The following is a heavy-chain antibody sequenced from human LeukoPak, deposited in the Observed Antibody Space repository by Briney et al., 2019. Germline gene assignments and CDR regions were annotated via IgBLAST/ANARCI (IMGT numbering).Heavy chain of an antibody. CDR1: GGTFSSYA. D-gene: IGHD2-2*01. Sequence: SVKVSCKASGGTFSSYAISWVRQAPGQGLEWMGGIIPIFGTANYAQKFQGRVTITTDESTSTAYMELSSLRSDDTAVYYCASGFAYQYFGSWGQGTLVTVSS. V-gene: IGHV1-69*05. J-gene: IGHJ4*02. CDR2: IIPIFGTA. CDR3: ASGFAYQYFGS.